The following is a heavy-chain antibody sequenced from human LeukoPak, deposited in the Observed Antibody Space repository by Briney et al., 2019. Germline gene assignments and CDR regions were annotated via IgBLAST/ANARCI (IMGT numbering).Heavy chain of an antibody. CDR1: GYTFTSYD. J-gene: IGHJ6*03. CDR2: MNPNSGNT. CDR3: ARGRSGWTRRYYYVDV. V-gene: IGHV1-8*01. D-gene: IGHD6-25*01. Sequence: ASVKVSCKASGYTFTSYDINWVRQATGQGLEWMGWMNPNSGNTGYAQKFQGRVTMTRNTSISTAYMELSSLRSEDTAVYYCARGRSGWTRRYYYVDVWGKGTTVTISS.